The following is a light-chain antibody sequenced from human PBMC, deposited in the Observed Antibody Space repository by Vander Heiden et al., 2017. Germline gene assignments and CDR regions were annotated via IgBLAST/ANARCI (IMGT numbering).Light chain of an antibody. J-gene: IGLJ1*01. Sequence: QSVLTQPPPAPGPPGQRVTISCSGSRSNIGRYPVSWYQHLPGTAPKLLMSINDQRPSGVPARFSGSKSGTSASLAISGLQSEDEADYYCAAWDDSLNGLYVFGTGTKVTVL. CDR3: AAWDDSLNGLYV. V-gene: IGLV1-44*01. CDR1: RSNIGRYP. CDR2: IND.